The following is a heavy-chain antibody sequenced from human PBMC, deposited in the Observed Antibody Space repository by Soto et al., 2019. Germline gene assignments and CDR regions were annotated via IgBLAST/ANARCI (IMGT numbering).Heavy chain of an antibody. CDR2: IWYDGSNK. CDR3: ARGTKGSTDAFDI. CDR1: GFTFSSYG. V-gene: IGHV3-33*01. Sequence: GGSLRLSCAPSGFTFSSYGMHWVRQAPGKGLEWVAVIWYDGSNKYYADSVKGRFTISRDNSKNTLYLQMNSLRAEDTAVYYCARGTKGSTDAFDIWGQGTMVTVSS. J-gene: IGHJ3*02. D-gene: IGHD3-10*01.